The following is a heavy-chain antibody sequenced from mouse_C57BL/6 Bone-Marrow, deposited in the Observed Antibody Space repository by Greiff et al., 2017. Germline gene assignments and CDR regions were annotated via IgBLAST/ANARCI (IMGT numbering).Heavy chain of an antibody. CDR1: GFTFSDYY. CDR2: ISNGGGST. V-gene: IGHV5-12*01. Sequence: EVKLVESGGGLVQPGGSLKLSCAASGFTFSDYYMYWVRQTPEKRLEWVAYISNGGGSTYYPDTVKGRFTISRDNAKNTLYLQMSRLKSEDTAMYYCARQNGKPPYAMDYWGQGTSVTVSS. D-gene: IGHD2-1*01. CDR3: ARQNGKPPYAMDY. J-gene: IGHJ4*01.